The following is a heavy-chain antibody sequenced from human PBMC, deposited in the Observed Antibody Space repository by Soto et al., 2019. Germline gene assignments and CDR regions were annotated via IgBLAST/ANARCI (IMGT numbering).Heavy chain of an antibody. Sequence: QVQLVQSGAEVKKPGSSVKVSCKASGGTFSSYAISWVRQAPGQGLEWMGGIIPSFGTANYAQKFQGRVTITADESTSTAYMELSSLRSEDTAVYYCARFRPPTIFGVVISPFDPWGQGTLVTVSS. D-gene: IGHD3-3*01. J-gene: IGHJ5*02. CDR3: ARFRPPTIFGVVISPFDP. CDR1: GGTFSSYA. CDR2: IIPSFGTA. V-gene: IGHV1-69*01.